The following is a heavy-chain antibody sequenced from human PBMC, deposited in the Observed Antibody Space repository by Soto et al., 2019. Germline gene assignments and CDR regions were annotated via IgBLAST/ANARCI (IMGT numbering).Heavy chain of an antibody. V-gene: IGHV1-2*02. CDR1: GYTFTGYY. Sequence: ASVKVSCKASGYTFTGYYMHWVRQAPGQGLEWMGWINPNSGGTNYAQKFQGRVTMTRNTSISTAYMELSSLRSEDTAVYYCARGYSGYDARDYYYYFMAFWGKGTTVP. D-gene: IGHD5-12*01. CDR3: ARGYSGYDARDYYYYFMAF. CDR2: INPNSGGT. J-gene: IGHJ6*03.